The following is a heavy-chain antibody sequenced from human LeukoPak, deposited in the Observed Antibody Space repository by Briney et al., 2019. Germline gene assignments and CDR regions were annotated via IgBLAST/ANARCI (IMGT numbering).Heavy chain of an antibody. CDR1: GGSIRSDY. CDR2: VHHTGTT. CDR3: ARDWLDYGGNGEEGFDI. Sequence: SETLSLTCSVSGGSIRSDYWSWIRQPPGKGLEWIGYVHHTGTTNYNPSLKSRVTISVDTSKNQFSLKLSSVTAADTAVYYCARDWLDYGGNGEEGFDIWGQGTMVTVSS. D-gene: IGHD4-23*01. V-gene: IGHV4-59*01. J-gene: IGHJ3*02.